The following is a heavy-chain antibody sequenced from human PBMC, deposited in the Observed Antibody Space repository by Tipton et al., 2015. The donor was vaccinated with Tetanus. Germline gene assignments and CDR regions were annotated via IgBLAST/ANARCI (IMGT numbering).Heavy chain of an antibody. CDR1: GASLRSGDYN. D-gene: IGHD3-22*01. V-gene: IGHV4-61*08. Sequence: TLSLTCSVSGASLRSGDYNWSWIRQPPGKGLEWLAYISDSGLSNSNYFLKSRITISRDTSRNQFSLKLTSVTAADTAVYYCARATPSGSYFVRYYSMDVWGQGTTVVVSS. CDR3: ARATPSGSYFVRYYSMDV. CDR2: ISDSGLS. J-gene: IGHJ6*02.